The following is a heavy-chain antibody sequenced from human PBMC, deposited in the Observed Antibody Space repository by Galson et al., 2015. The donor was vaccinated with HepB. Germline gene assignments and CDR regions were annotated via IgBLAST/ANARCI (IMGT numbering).Heavy chain of an antibody. V-gene: IGHV3-30*18. CDR1: GFTFSSYG. D-gene: IGHD4-23*01. CDR2: ISYDGSNK. J-gene: IGHJ3*02. CDR3: AKLFRWSSANDDAFDI. Sequence: SLRLSCAASGFTFSSYGMHWVRQAPGKGLEWVAVISYDGSNKYYADSVKGRFTISRDNSKNTLYLQMNSLRAEDTAVYYCAKLFRWSSANDDAFDIWGQGTMVTVSS.